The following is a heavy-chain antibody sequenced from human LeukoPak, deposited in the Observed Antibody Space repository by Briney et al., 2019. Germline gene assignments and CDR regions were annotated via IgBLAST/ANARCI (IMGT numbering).Heavy chain of an antibody. CDR1: GLTFTSYA. Sequence: PGGCLRLSCSAAGLTFTSYAMSWVRQAPGNGLEWGSVISGCGVSTYYADSVKGRFTISKDKSKNTLYLQMGSLSADEMAVYYCAKESREFDFWGQGTLVSVSP. CDR3: AKESREFDF. V-gene: IGHV3-23*01. CDR2: ISGCGVST. J-gene: IGHJ4*02.